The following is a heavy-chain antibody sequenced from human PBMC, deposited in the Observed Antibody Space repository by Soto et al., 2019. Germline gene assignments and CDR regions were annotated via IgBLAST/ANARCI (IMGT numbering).Heavy chain of an antibody. Sequence: SVKVSCKASGGTFSSYAISWVRQAPGQGLEWMGGIIPIFGTANYAQKFQGRVTITADKSTSTACMELSSLRSEDTAVYYCARDAYDSSGYYLPAEYFQHWGQGTLVTVSS. V-gene: IGHV1-69*06. D-gene: IGHD3-22*01. CDR3: ARDAYDSSGYYLPAEYFQH. J-gene: IGHJ1*01. CDR1: GGTFSSYA. CDR2: IIPIFGTA.